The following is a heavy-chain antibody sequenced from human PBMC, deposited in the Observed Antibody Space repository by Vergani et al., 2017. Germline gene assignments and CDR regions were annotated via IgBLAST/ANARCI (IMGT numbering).Heavy chain of an antibody. CDR2: IIPILGIA. CDR1: GGTFSSYT. CDR3: ARVRHDFDRFDP. D-gene: IGHD3-3*01. J-gene: IGHJ5*02. Sequence: QVQLVQSGAAMKKPGSSVTVSCKASGGTFSSYTITWVRQAPGQGLEWMGRIIPILGIANYAQKFQGRVTITADKSTSTAYMELSSLRSEDTAVYYCARVRHDFDRFDPWGHGTLVTVSS. V-gene: IGHV1-69*02.